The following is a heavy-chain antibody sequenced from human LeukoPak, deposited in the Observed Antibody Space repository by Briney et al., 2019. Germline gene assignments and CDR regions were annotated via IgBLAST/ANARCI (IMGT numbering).Heavy chain of an antibody. CDR2: IQTGSST. D-gene: IGHD2-2*01. Sequence: PSETLSLTCTVSGGSFSSYYWKWIRQPAGKGLEGIGRIQTGSSTNNTTSIKSRLTLSIDPSDNQFSLKLRSVTAADTAVYYCARDRGSTSTFDYWGQGTLVTVSS. CDR3: ARDRGSTSTFDY. V-gene: IGHV4-4*07. J-gene: IGHJ4*02. CDR1: GGSFSSYY.